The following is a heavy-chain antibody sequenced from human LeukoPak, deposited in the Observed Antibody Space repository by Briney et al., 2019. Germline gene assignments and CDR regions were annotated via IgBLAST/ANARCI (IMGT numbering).Heavy chain of an antibody. Sequence: GGSLRLSCTASGFTFSSYTMTWVRQAPGKGLKWVSTITTGDGNTYYADSVKGRFTVSRDDSKNTLYLQMDSLRTEDTALYYCVKSGGYATSIRYFDLWGRGTLVTVSS. V-gene: IGHV3-23*01. D-gene: IGHD3-22*01. J-gene: IGHJ2*01. CDR3: VKSGGYATSIRYFDL. CDR1: GFTFSSYT. CDR2: ITTGDGNT.